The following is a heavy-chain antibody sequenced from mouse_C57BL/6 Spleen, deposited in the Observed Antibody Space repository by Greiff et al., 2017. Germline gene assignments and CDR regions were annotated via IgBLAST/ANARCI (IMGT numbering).Heavy chain of an antibody. Sequence: QVQLQQSGAELVRPGSSVKLSCKASGYTFTSYWMHWVKQRPIQGLEWIGNIDPSDSETHYNQKFKDKATLTVDKSSSTAYMQLSSLTSEDSAVYYCAQGENYSNSAWFAYWGQGTLVTVSA. D-gene: IGHD2-5*01. CDR3: AQGENYSNSAWFAY. CDR2: IDPSDSET. CDR1: GYTFTSYW. V-gene: IGHV1-52*01. J-gene: IGHJ3*01.